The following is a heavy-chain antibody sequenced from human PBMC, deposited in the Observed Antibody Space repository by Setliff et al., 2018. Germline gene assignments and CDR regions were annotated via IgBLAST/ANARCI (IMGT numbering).Heavy chain of an antibody. CDR2: FDPEDEET. CDR1: GYRLIEVS. J-gene: IGHJ6*03. V-gene: IGHV1-24*01. D-gene: IGHD2-15*01. Sequence: ASVKVSCKVSGYRLIEVSMHWVRQAPGKGLEWMGGFDPEDEETIYAQKFQGRVTMTDDTSTDTAYMELSSLRSEDTAVYYCARVPLPLDIVVVVAATPLEYYYYMDVWGKGATVTVSS. CDR3: ARVPLPLDIVVVVAATPLEYYYYMDV.